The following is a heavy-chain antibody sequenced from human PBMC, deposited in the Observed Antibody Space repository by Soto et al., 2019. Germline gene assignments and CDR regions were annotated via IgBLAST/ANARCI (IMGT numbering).Heavy chain of an antibody. CDR3: ARVIRDGYNYIAWYFDH. CDR1: GGSISSGGYY. D-gene: IGHD5-12*01. Sequence: SETLSLTCTVSGGSISSGGYYWSWIRQHPGKGLEWIGYIYYSGSTYYNPSLKSRVTISVDTSKNQFSLKLSSVTAADTAVYYCARVIRDGYNYIAWYFDHWGQGTLVTVSS. V-gene: IGHV4-31*03. CDR2: IYYSGST. J-gene: IGHJ4*02.